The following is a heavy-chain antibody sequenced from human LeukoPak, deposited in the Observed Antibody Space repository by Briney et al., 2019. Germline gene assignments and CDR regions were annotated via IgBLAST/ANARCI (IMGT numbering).Heavy chain of an antibody. CDR1: GYTFTSYG. V-gene: IGHV1-18*01. D-gene: IGHD6-19*01. J-gene: IGHJ4*02. CDR3: ARVSSGWYLGY. Sequence: ASVRVSCKASGYTFTSYGISWVRQAPGQGLEWMGWISAYNGNTNYAQKLQGRVTMTTDTSTSTAYMEPRSLRSDDTAVYYCARVSSGWYLGYWGQGTLVTVSS. CDR2: ISAYNGNT.